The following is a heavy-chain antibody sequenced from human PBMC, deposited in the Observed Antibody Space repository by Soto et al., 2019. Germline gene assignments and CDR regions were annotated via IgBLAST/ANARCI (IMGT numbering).Heavy chain of an antibody. Sequence: QVQLVESGGGVVQPGRSLRLSCAASGFTFSSYGMHWVRQAPGKGLEWGALISYDGSNKYYADSVKGRFTISRDNSKNTLYLQMNSLRPEDTVVYYCAKSRMPYYASCLGYWGQGTLVTVSS. CDR3: AKSRMPYYASCLGY. CDR2: ISYDGSNK. CDR1: GFTFSSYG. V-gene: IGHV3-30*18. D-gene: IGHD3-10*01. J-gene: IGHJ4*02.